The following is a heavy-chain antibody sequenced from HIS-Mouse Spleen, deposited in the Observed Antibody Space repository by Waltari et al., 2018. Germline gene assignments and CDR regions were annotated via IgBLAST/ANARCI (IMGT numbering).Heavy chain of an antibody. Sequence: QLQLQESGPGLVKPSETLSPTCTVSGGSISRRSSYSGLIRPSPGKGLEWIGSTYYSGSTYYNPSLKSRVTISVDTSKNQFALKLSSVTAADTAVYYCARHEGQQLVTSLFDYWGQGTLVTVSS. V-gene: IGHV4-39*01. CDR1: GGSISRRSSY. J-gene: IGHJ4*02. CDR3: ARHEGQQLVTSLFDY. D-gene: IGHD6-13*01. CDR2: TYYSGST.